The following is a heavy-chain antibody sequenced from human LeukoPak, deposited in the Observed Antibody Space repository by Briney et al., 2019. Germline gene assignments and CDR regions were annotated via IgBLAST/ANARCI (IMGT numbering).Heavy chain of an antibody. Sequence: PGGSLRLSCAASGFTFSSYSMNWVRQAPGRGLEWVSSITSSSSYIYYADSVKGRFTISRDNAENSLYLQMNSLRAEDTAVYYCARVFSSGWAAEYFQHWGQGTLVTVSS. CDR2: ITSSSSYI. CDR3: ARVFSSGWAAEYFQH. V-gene: IGHV3-21*01. D-gene: IGHD6-19*01. CDR1: GFTFSSYS. J-gene: IGHJ1*01.